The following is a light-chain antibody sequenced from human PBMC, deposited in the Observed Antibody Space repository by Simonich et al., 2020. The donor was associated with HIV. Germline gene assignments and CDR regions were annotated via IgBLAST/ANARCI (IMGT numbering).Light chain of an antibody. CDR1: QSVSSN. V-gene: IGKV3-15*01. J-gene: IGKJ1*01. CDR3: QQYNNWPPWT. CDR2: GAS. Sequence: EIVITQSQATLSVSPGERATLPCRASQSVSSNLAWYHQKPGQAPRLLIYGASTRATGIPARFSGSGSGTEFTLTISSLQSEDFAVYYCQQYNNWPPWTFGQGTKVEIK.